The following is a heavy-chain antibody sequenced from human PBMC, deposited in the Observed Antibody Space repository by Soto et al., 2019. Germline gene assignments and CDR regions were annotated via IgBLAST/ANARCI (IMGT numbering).Heavy chain of an antibody. Sequence: QVQLVESGGGVVQPGRSLRLSCAASGFTFSTSALHWVRQAPGKGLEWVALISFDGSHKYYADSVKGRFTISRDNSNNTLYLQMDSLSAEGTAVYYCARASPEGPYFDYWGQGTQVTVSS. J-gene: IGHJ4*02. CDR2: ISFDGSHK. CDR3: ARASPEGPYFDY. CDR1: GFTFSTSA. D-gene: IGHD3-16*01. V-gene: IGHV3-30-3*01.